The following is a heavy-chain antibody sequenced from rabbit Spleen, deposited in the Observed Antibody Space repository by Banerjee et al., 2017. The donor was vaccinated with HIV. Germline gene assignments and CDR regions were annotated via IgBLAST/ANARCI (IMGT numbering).Heavy chain of an antibody. D-gene: IGHD1-1*01. CDR3: ARDLVAVIGWNFNL. CDR2: IDTGSSGFT. J-gene: IGHJ4*01. Sequence: QEQLVESGGGLVKPGASLTLTCTASGFSFSSSYDMCWVRQAPGKGLEWIACIDTGSSGFTYFATWAKGRFFMSRTSSTTVTLQMTSLTAADTATYFCARDLVAVIGWNFNLWGPGTLVTVS. CDR1: GFSFSSSYD. V-gene: IGHV1S45*01.